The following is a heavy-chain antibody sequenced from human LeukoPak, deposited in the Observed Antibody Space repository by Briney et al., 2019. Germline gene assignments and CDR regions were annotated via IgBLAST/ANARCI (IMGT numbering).Heavy chain of an antibody. CDR2: IISSSSYI. D-gene: IGHD6-19*01. J-gene: IGHJ6*03. CDR1: GFTFSRYN. CDR3: ARDAQWLVPEGYYYYMDV. V-gene: IGHV3-21*01. Sequence: GGSLRLSFAGSGFTFSRYNMNWVRPAPGKGLERVSSIISSSSYIYYADSVKGRFTISRDNAQNSLFLQMNSLRAEDTAVYYCARDAQWLVPEGYYYYMDVWGKGTTVTVSS.